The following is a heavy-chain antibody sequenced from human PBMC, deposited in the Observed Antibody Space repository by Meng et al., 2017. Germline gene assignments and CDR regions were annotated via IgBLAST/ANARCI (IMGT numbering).Heavy chain of an antibody. V-gene: IGHV3-11*01. J-gene: IGHJ4*02. CDR2: ISSSGSTI. CDR1: GFTFSDYY. CDR3: ARDNRIWDYYDSSGYYLSYYFDC. Sequence: GESLKISCAASGFTFSDYYMSWIRQAPGKGLEWVSYISSSGSTIYYADSVKGRFTISRDNAKNSLYLQMNSLRAEDTAVYYCARDNRIWDYYDSSGYYLSYYFDCWGQGTLVTVSS. D-gene: IGHD3-22*01.